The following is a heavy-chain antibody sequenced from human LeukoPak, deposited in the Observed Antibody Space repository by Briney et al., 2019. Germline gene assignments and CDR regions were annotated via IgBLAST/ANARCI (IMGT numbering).Heavy chain of an antibody. Sequence: GASVKVSCKASGYTFTGYYMHWVRQAPGQGLEWMGWINPNSGGTNYAQKFQGRVTMTRDTSIGTAYMELSRLRSDDTAVYYCARGTATYYYDSSGYYYTPADFDYWGQGTLVTVSS. D-gene: IGHD3-22*01. CDR3: ARGTATYYYDSSGYYYTPADFDY. V-gene: IGHV1-2*02. CDR2: INPNSGGT. CDR1: GYTFTGYY. J-gene: IGHJ4*02.